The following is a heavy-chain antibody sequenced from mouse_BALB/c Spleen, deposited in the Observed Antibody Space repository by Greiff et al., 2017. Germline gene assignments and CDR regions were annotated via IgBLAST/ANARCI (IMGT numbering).Heavy chain of an antibody. J-gene: IGHJ3*01. CDR1: GYTFTSYW. D-gene: IGHD6-2*01. V-gene: IGHV1-69*02. CDR2: IYPSDSYT. CDR3: TTESKIAY. Sequence: VQLQQPGAELVRPGASVKLSCKASGYTFTSYWINWVKQRPGQGLEWIGNIYPSDSYTNYNQKFKDKATLTVDKSTSTDYMQISSPTSEDSAVYYCTTESKIAYWGQGTLVTVSA.